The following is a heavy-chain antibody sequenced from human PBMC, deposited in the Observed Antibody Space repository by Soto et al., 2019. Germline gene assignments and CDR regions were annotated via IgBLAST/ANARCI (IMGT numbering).Heavy chain of an antibody. CDR3: ARAYLGRLPRRADYYYAMDF. V-gene: IGHV3-13*05. CDR2: LGAARDP. Sequence: EVQLVESGGGSVQPGESLRLSCAASGFSFRDYDMHWVRQRKGKGLEWVSALGAARDPYYVGSVKGRFSVSRDNAQNSLFLQMNNLRVDDTAVYFCARAYLGRLPRRADYYYAMDFWGRGTTVTVSS. D-gene: IGHD1-26*01. CDR1: GFSFRDYD. J-gene: IGHJ6*02.